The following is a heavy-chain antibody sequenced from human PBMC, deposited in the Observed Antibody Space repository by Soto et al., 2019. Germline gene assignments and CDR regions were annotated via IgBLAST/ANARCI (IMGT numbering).Heavy chain of an antibody. CDR2: ISYDGSNK. J-gene: IGHJ5*02. CDR3: AKRATHGRLDP. Sequence: GGSLRLSCAASGFTFSSYGMHWVRQAPGKGLEWVAVISYDGSNKYYADSVKGRFTISRDNSKNTLYLQMNSLRAEDTAVYYCAKRATHGRLDPWGQGTLVTVSS. V-gene: IGHV3-30*18. D-gene: IGHD2-8*01. CDR1: GFTFSSYG.